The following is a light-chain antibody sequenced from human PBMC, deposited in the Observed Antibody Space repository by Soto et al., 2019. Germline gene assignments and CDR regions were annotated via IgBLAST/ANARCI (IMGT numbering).Light chain of an antibody. J-gene: IGKJ2*01. CDR1: QSITDS. Sequence: DIQMTQSPSSLSASVGDRVTITCRASQSITDSLNWYQQHPGRAPKLLIYTSSILQSGVPSRFSGSGSGTDFTLTISSLQPEDFATYYCQQSYSTTRTFGQGSKLEIK. CDR2: TSS. CDR3: QQSYSTTRT. V-gene: IGKV1-39*01.